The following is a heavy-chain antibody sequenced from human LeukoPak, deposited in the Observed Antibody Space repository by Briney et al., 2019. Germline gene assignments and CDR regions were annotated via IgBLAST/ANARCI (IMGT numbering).Heavy chain of an antibody. Sequence: GRSLRLSCEASGFTFIGYGMHWVRQAPGKGLEWVAGIPYDGSNQYYTDSVKGRFTISRDDSKNTLYLQMNSLRPEDTAVYYCAKPRGGDSWAFDFWGQGTMVTVSS. CDR2: IPYDGSNQ. CDR3: AKPRGGDSWAFDF. D-gene: IGHD2-21*02. CDR1: GFTFIGYG. J-gene: IGHJ3*01. V-gene: IGHV3-30*18.